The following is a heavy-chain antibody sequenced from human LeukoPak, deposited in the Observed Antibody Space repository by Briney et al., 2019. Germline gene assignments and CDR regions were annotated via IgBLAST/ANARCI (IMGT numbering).Heavy chain of an antibody. Sequence: SETLSLTCTVSGGSISSNAYYWAWIRQPPGKGLEWIGSIYSSVSTYYNPSLKSRVTISVDTSKNQFSLRLSSATAADMATYYCARHSLNNYGSYYWGQGTLVTVSS. V-gene: IGHV4-39*01. J-gene: IGHJ4*02. CDR3: ARHSLNNYGSYY. CDR2: IYSSVST. CDR1: GGSISSNAYY. D-gene: IGHD5-24*01.